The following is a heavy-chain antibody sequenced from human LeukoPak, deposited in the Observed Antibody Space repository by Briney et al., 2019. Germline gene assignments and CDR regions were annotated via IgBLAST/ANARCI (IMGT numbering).Heavy chain of an antibody. Sequence: GGSLRLSCAASGFTFSSYSMNWVRQAPGKGLEGVSSISSSSSYIYYADSVKGRFTISRDNAKNSLYLQMNSLRAEDTAVYYCARGEEPNYDFWSGYYLGAFDIWGQGTMVTVSS. D-gene: IGHD3-3*01. CDR1: GFTFSSYS. CDR2: ISSSSSYI. CDR3: ARGEEPNYDFWSGYYLGAFDI. J-gene: IGHJ3*02. V-gene: IGHV3-21*01.